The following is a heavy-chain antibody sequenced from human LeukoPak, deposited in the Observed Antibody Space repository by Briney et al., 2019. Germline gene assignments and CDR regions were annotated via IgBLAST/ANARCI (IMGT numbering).Heavy chain of an antibody. J-gene: IGHJ4*02. V-gene: IGHV3-15*01. CDR1: GFSISNDW. Sequence: GGSLRLSCAASGFSISNDWMSWVRQAPGKGLEGVARVKSKGAGETTDYAAPVKGRFTISRDDSKNTLYLQMNSLKTEDTAVYYCTLIQGWGSGSYYRDFWGQGTLVTVSS. D-gene: IGHD3-10*01. CDR3: TLIQGWGSGSYYRDF. CDR2: VKSKGAGETT.